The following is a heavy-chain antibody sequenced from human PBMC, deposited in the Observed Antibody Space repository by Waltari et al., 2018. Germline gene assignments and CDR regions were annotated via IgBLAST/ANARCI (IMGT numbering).Heavy chain of an antibody. J-gene: IGHJ3*02. D-gene: IGHD3-16*02. CDR2: KKQDGSEK. V-gene: IGHV3-7*03. Sequence: EVQLVESGGGLVQPGGSLRLSCAASGFTFSSYWMSRVRQAPGKGLEWVAKKKQDGSEKYYVDSVKGRFTISRDNAKNSLYLQMNSLRAEDTAVYYCAKDMITFGGVIVMARFYSGRDAFDIWGQGTMVTVSS. CDR1: GFTFSSYW. CDR3: AKDMITFGGVIVMARFYSGRDAFDI.